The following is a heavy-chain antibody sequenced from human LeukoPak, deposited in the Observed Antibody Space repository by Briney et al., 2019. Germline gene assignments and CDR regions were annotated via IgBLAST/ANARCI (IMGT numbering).Heavy chain of an antibody. V-gene: IGHV3-30-3*01. Sequence: GGSLRLSCAASGFTFSSYAMHWVRQAPGKGLEWVAVISYDGSNKYYADSVKGRFTISRDNSKNTLYLQMNSLRAEDTAVYYCASSYGGTSCPLCRDYWGQGTLVTVSS. CDR1: GFTFSSYA. D-gene: IGHD2-2*01. CDR2: ISYDGSNK. CDR3: ASSYGGTSCPLCRDY. J-gene: IGHJ4*02.